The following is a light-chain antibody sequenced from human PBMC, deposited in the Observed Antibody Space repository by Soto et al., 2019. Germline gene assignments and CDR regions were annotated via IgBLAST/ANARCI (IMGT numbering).Light chain of an antibody. V-gene: IGKV3-15*01. CDR3: QKYNNWPRT. Sequence: EIVLTPSPATLSLSPVERATLSCRASQSVSSNLAWYQQKPGQAPRLLIYGASTRATGIPARFSGSGSGTEFTLTLSSMQSEEFAVYYCQKYNNWPRTCGQGTKVDI. CDR1: QSVSSN. CDR2: GAS. J-gene: IGKJ1*01.